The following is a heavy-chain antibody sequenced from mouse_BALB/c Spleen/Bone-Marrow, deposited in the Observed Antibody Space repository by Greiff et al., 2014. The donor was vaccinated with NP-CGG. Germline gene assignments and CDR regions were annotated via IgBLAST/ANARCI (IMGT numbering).Heavy chain of an antibody. CDR1: GYTFTSFV. CDR3: EILGAYQSEGFALDY. V-gene: IGHV1-14*01. CDR2: INSYNDGT. J-gene: IGHJ4*01. Sequence: EVQLEESGPEVVKPGASVKMSCRASGYTFTSFVMHWVKQKPGQGLEWIGYINSYNDGTNYNEKFKGKATLTSDKSSSTAYMEHSNLTSETSAVYYGEILGAYQSEGFALDYWGQGTTVTVSS. D-gene: IGHD1-3*01.